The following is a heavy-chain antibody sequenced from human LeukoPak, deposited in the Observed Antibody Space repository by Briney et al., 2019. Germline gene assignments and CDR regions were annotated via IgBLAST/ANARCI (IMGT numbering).Heavy chain of an antibody. CDR3: ARDQNQWFGELSWVY. Sequence: PGGSLRLSCAASGFIFRTYCMSWVRQAPGKGLEWVANIRQDGSEKYYVDSVKGRFTISRDNSKNTLYLQMNSLRAEDTAVYYCARDQNQWFGELSWVYWGQGTLVTVSS. CDR2: IRQDGSEK. D-gene: IGHD3-10*01. J-gene: IGHJ4*02. V-gene: IGHV3-7*01. CDR1: GFIFRTYC.